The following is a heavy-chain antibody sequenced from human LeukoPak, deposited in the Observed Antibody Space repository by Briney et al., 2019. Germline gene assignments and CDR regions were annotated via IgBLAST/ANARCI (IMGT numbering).Heavy chain of an antibody. CDR1: GFTFNSYA. Sequence: GGSLRLSCAASGFTFNSYAMSWVRQAAGKGLEWVSSISGSGGSTYYADSVKGRFTMSRDNSKRTVYLQMNSLRAEDTAVYYCAKDRSSWYYPFDSWGQGTLVTVSS. CDR3: AKDRSSWYYPFDS. J-gene: IGHJ4*02. D-gene: IGHD3-3*01. CDR2: ISGSGGST. V-gene: IGHV3-23*01.